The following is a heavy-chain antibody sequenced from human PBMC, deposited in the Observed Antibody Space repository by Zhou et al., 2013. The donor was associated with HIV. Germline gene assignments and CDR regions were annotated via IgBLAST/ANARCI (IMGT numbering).Heavy chain of an antibody. CDR1: FYTFTSYG. D-gene: IGHD1-26*01. Sequence: QVQLVQSGAEVKKPGASVKVSCKASFYTFTSYGINWVRQAPGQGLEWMGLIGPNDEGTIYAHRFLGRLSITRDTSTSTVYMELSRLISDDTAFYYCAREMGXTDLWGQGTLVTVSS. CDR3: AREMGXTDL. V-gene: IGHV1-46*01. J-gene: IGHJ4*02. CDR2: IGPNDEGT.